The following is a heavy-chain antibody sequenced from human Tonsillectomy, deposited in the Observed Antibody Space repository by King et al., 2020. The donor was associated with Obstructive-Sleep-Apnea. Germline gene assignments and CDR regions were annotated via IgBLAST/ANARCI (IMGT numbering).Heavy chain of an antibody. D-gene: IGHD3-10*01. J-gene: IGHJ6*02. CDR1: GGSISSYY. V-gene: IGHV4-4*07. CDR2: IYMSGIT. CDR3: ARDGGAYGSGTYYSYYGMDV. Sequence: VQLQESGPGLVKPSETLSLTCTVSGGSISSYYWSWIRQPAGKGLEWIGRIYMSGITNYNPSLKSRVTMSVDTSKNQFSLELSFVTAADTAVYYCARDGGAYGSGTYYSYYGMDVWGQGTTVTVSS.